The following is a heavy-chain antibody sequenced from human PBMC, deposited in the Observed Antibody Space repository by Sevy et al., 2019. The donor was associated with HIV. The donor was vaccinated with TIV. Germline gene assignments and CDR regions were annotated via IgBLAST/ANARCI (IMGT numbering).Heavy chain of an antibody. CDR1: GYTFSDYS. CDR3: ARREISTPLETFDY. CDR2: INSKSGGT. V-gene: IGHV1-2*06. Sequence: ASVKVSCKASGYTFSDYSMHWVRQAPGQGLEWMGRINSKSGGTNCAQKFRGRVTMTRDTSSSTAYMDLSGLRVDDTAVYYCARREISTPLETFDYWAQGTLVTVSS. J-gene: IGHJ4*02. D-gene: IGHD3-16*02.